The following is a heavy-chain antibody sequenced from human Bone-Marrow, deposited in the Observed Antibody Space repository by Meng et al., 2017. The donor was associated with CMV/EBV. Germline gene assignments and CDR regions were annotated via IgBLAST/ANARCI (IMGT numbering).Heavy chain of an antibody. D-gene: IGHD6-13*01. CDR1: GGTFSSYT. Sequence: ASVKVSCKASGGTFSSYTISWVRQAPGQGLEWMGWINPNSGGTNYAQKFQGRVTMTRDTSISTAYMELSRLRSDDTAVYYCASHGSMQPNYAMDGWGQGTTVTVSS. CDR2: INPNSGGT. CDR3: ASHGSMQPNYAMDG. J-gene: IGHJ6*02. V-gene: IGHV1-2*02.